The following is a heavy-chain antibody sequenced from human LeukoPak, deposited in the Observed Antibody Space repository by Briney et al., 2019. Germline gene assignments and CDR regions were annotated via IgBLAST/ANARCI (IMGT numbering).Heavy chain of an antibody. CDR3: ARGNGSSYFFDY. Sequence: SETLSLTCAVSGGSISSGNWWTWVRPPPGKGLEWIGNIYHSGSTKYNRSLKNRVTISVDKSKNEFSLSLRSVTAADTAFYHCARGNGSSYFFDYWGQGTLVTVSS. V-gene: IGHV4-4*02. CDR2: IYHSGST. CDR1: GGSISSGNW. J-gene: IGHJ4*02. D-gene: IGHD6-6*01.